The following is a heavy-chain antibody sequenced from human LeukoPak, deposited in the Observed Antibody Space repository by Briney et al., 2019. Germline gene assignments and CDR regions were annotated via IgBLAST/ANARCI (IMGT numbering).Heavy chain of an antibody. D-gene: IGHD1-26*01. CDR3: AKAFRIVGIGNPDDTFDV. J-gene: IGHJ3*01. Sequence: GGSLRLSCAASGFTFNKYAMNWVRQPPGKWLEWVSSIAGTGGSTYYADSVKGRFTLSRDNSENTLYLQLNSLRAEDSGIYYCAKAFRIVGIGNPDDTFDVWGQGTVVTVS. CDR1: GFTFNKYA. V-gene: IGHV3-23*01. CDR2: IAGTGGST.